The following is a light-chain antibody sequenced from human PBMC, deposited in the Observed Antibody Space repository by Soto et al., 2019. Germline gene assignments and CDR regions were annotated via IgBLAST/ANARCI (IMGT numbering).Light chain of an antibody. Sequence: QSALTQPASVSGSPGQSITISCTGTSSDVGGYIYVSWYQQHPGKAPKLMIYDVNNRPSGVSNRFSCSKSGNTATLTISGLQTEDECGYYCVAYTRSFSYVFGSGTKLTVL. V-gene: IGLV2-14*03. J-gene: IGLJ1*01. CDR1: SSDVGGYIY. CDR2: DVN. CDR3: VAYTRSFSYV.